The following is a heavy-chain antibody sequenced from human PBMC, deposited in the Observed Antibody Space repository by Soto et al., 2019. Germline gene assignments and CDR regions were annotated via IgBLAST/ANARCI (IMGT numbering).Heavy chain of an antibody. D-gene: IGHD5-18*01. J-gene: IGHJ4*02. Sequence: GGSLGLSCAASGFTLDDYTMHWVRQAPGKGLEWVSLISWDGGSTYYADSVKGRFTISRDNSKNSLYLQMNSLRTEDTALYYCAKALTPFTAMVTIGSDWGQGTLVTVSS. V-gene: IGHV3-43*01. CDR3: AKALTPFTAMVTIGSD. CDR2: ISWDGGST. CDR1: GFTLDDYT.